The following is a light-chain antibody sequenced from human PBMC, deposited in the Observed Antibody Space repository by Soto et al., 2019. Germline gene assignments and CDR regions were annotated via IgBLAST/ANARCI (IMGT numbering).Light chain of an antibody. Sequence: QSVLTQPPSVSAAPGQKVTISCSGSSSNIGNNYVSWYQQLPGTAPKLLIYENNKRPSGIPDRFSGSKSGTSATLGITGLQTGEEADYYCGTWDSRLSDVVFGGGTKLTVL. CDR2: ENN. V-gene: IGLV1-51*02. J-gene: IGLJ2*01. CDR1: SSNIGNNY. CDR3: GTWDSRLSDVV.